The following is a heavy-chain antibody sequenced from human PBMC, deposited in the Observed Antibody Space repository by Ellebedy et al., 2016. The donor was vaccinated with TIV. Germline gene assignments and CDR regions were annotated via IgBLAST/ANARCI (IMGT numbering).Heavy chain of an antibody. J-gene: IGHJ4*02. V-gene: IGHV4-59*12. Sequence: MPSETLSLTCTVSGGSISGYYWSWFRQPPGQGLEWFGYIFGSGKTDYNPSLKSRVIMSVDTAKNQFSLKLSSVTAADTAVYYCARGRIQLDYWGQGTLVTVSS. CDR1: GGSISGYY. CDR3: ARGRIQLDY. CDR2: IFGSGKT.